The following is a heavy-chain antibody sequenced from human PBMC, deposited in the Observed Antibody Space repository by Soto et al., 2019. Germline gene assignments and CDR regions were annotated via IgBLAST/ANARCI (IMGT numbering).Heavy chain of an antibody. CDR2: INHSGTT. Sequence: PSETLSLTCAVYGGSFSGSFSGYYWTWTRQPPGKGLEGIGEINHSGTTNYNPSLKSRVTISVDTFKNQFYLKLSSVTAADTAVYYCARGLHIPMARYVMDVWGAGTTVTVAS. J-gene: IGHJ6*04. V-gene: IGHV4-34*01. CDR1: GGSFSGSFSGYY. CDR3: ARGLHIPMARYVMDV. D-gene: IGHD2-21*01.